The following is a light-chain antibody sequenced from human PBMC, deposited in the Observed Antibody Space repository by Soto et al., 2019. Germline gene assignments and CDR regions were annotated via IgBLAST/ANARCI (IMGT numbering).Light chain of an antibody. Sequence: DIQMTQFPSTLSASVGDRVTITCRASQSISNRLAWFQQKSGEAPSLLIHKASSLESGVPSRFSGSGSGTEFTLTISSLQPDDFATYYCQQYYTYSWTFGQGTKVDIK. CDR2: KAS. V-gene: IGKV1-5*03. CDR1: QSISNR. CDR3: QQYYTYSWT. J-gene: IGKJ1*01.